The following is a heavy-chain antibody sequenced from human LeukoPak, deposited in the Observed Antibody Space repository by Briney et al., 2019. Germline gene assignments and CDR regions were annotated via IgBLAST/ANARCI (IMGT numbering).Heavy chain of an antibody. D-gene: IGHD3-3*01. Sequence: GRSLRLSCAASGFTFNNSGMHWVRQAPGKGLEWMVIISYDGSNKYYADSVKGRFTISRDNSKNTLYLQMNSLRAEDTAVYYCTRDSLRFDADFQVWGQGTLVTVSS. J-gene: IGHJ1*01. CDR3: TRDSLRFDADFQV. CDR2: ISYDGSNK. CDR1: GFTFNNSG. V-gene: IGHV3-30*03.